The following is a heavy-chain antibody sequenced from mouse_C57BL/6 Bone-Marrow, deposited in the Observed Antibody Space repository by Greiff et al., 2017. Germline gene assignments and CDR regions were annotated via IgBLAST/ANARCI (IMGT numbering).Heavy chain of an antibody. CDR3: ATHDGYYPFDV. Sequence: VQLQQSGAELVKPGASVKLSCKASGYTFTSYWMHWVKQRPGQGLEWIGMIHPNSGSTNYNEKFKSKATLTVDKSSSTAYMQLSSLTSEDSAVYYCATHDGYYPFDVWGTGTTVTVSS. CDR1: GYTFTSYW. J-gene: IGHJ1*03. D-gene: IGHD2-3*01. CDR2: IHPNSGST. V-gene: IGHV1-64*01.